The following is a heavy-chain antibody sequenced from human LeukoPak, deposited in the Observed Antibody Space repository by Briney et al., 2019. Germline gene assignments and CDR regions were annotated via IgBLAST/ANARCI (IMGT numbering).Heavy chain of an antibody. CDR1: GFTFSSYS. CDR2: ISSSSSYI. CDR3: AKGGTYYYDSSEY. Sequence: GGSLRLSCAASGFTFSSYSMNWVRQAPGRGLEWVSSISSSSSYIYYADSVKGRFTISRDNAKNSLYLQMNSLRAEDTAVYYCAKGGTYYYDSSEYWGQGTLVTVSS. V-gene: IGHV3-21*01. J-gene: IGHJ4*02. D-gene: IGHD3-22*01.